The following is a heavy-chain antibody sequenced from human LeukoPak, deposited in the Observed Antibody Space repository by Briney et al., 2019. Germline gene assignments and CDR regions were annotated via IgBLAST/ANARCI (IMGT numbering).Heavy chain of an antibody. CDR3: AREIDSSNWYYFDY. CDR1: GYTFTDYY. Sequence: ASVKVSCKASGYTFTDYYMHWVRQAPGQGLEWMGRINPTSGDTSYAQKFQGRVTMTRDTSISTAYMELSRLRSDDTAVYYCAREIDSSNWYYFDYWGQGTLVTVSS. J-gene: IGHJ4*02. D-gene: IGHD6-13*01. CDR2: INPTSGDT. V-gene: IGHV1-2*06.